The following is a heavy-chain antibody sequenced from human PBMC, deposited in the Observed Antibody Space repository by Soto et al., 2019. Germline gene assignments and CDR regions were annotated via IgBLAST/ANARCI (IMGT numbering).Heavy chain of an antibody. CDR3: SREQFYTDRGGYHYDGYFDL. Sequence: SETLSLTCTVAGGSISSYYWSWVRQPPGKGLEWIGYMYYSGSTNYNPSLKSRVTMSVDTSKKRFSLQLSSVTPDDTAIYFCSREQFYTDRGGYHYDGYFDLWGQGTRVTVSS. V-gene: IGHV4-59*12. CDR2: MYYSGST. D-gene: IGHD3-22*01. J-gene: IGHJ4*02. CDR1: GGSISSYY.